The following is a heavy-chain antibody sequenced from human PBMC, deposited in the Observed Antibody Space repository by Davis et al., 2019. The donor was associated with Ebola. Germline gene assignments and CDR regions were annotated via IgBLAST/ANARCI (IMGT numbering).Heavy chain of an antibody. V-gene: IGHV3-33*01. D-gene: IGHD2-2*01. J-gene: IGHJ2*01. CDR2: IYSNGGDR. Sequence: PGGSLRLSCAASGFTFNMFGMHWVRQAPGKGLEWVAVIYSNGGDRYYAESVKGRFIISRDNSRTTVFLQMNSLRDEDTAVYYCARDCPHCSSPTCPDWYFDLWGRGTLVTVSS. CDR1: GFTFNMFG. CDR3: ARDCPHCSSPTCPDWYFDL.